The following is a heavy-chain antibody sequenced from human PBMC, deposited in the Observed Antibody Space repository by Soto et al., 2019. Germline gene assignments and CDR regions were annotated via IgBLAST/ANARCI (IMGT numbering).Heavy chain of an antibody. CDR3: AKAPRRYWLKDASDI. V-gene: IGHV3-23*04. CDR2: IIGSGGTT. Sequence: EAQRVESGGDLVQPGGSLRLSCAASGFTFSRYAMSWVRQAPVKGLEWVSSIIGSGGTTDYTDSVKGRFTTSRDNSKHTLYLQMTSLRAEDTAVYYCAKAPRRYWLKDASDIWGKGTMVTVSS. CDR1: GFTFSRYA. J-gene: IGHJ3*02. D-gene: IGHD2-8*02.